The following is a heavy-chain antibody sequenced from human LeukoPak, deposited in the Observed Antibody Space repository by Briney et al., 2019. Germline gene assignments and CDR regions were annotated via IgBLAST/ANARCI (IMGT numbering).Heavy chain of an antibody. Sequence: GASVKVSCKVSGYTLTELSMHWVRQAPGKGLEWMGGFDPEDGETIYAQKFQGRVTMTEDTSTDTAYMELSGLRSEDTAVYYCAYRAREDDSPFDYWGQGTLVTVSS. CDR1: GYTLTELS. V-gene: IGHV1-24*01. J-gene: IGHJ4*02. CDR2: FDPEDGET. D-gene: IGHD3-22*01. CDR3: AYRAREDDSPFDY.